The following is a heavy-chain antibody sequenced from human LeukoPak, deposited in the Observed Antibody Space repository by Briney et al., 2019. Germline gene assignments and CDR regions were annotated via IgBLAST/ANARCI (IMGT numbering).Heavy chain of an antibody. CDR2: INPNSGGT. V-gene: IGHV1-2*02. J-gene: IGHJ5*02. CDR1: GYTFTNYY. Sequence: ASVKVSCKASGYTFTNYYIHWVRQAPGQGLEWMGWINPNSGGTNYAQKLQGRVTMTTDTSTSTAYMELRSLRSDDTAVYYCARVTDDSSGFHWFDPWGQGTLVTVSS. CDR3: ARVTDDSSGFHWFDP. D-gene: IGHD3-22*01.